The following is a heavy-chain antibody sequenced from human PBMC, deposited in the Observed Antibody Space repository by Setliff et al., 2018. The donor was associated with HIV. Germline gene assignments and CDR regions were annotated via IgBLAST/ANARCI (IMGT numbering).Heavy chain of an antibody. V-gene: IGHV4-59*08. CDR2: IKYSGNT. J-gene: IGHJ4*02. CDR3: ARQPSWGSIDY. CDR1: GGSINTY. D-gene: IGHD7-27*01. Sequence: SETLSLTCTVSGGSINTYWSWIRQPPGKGLEWIGYIKYSGNTNYNPSLKSRATISVDTSKNQFSLKVTSVTAADTAVYYCARQPSWGSIDYWGQGTLVTVSS.